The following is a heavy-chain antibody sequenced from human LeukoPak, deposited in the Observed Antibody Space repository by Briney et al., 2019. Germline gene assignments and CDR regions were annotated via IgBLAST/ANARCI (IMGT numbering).Heavy chain of an antibody. Sequence: PSETLSLTCTVSGGSISSSSYYWGWIRQPPGKGLEWIGSIYYSGSTYYNPSLKSRVTISVDTSKNQFSLKLSSVTAADTAVYYCARDGKDATTVTTFDYYYGMDVWGQGTTVTVSS. D-gene: IGHD4-17*01. V-gene: IGHV4-39*07. CDR2: IYYSGST. CDR1: GGSISSSSYY. CDR3: ARDGKDATTVTTFDYYYGMDV. J-gene: IGHJ6*02.